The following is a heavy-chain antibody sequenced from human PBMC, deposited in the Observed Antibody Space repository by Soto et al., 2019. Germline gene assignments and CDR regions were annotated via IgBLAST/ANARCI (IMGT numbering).Heavy chain of an antibody. CDR2: ISDYNGNT. D-gene: IGHD1-26*01. J-gene: IGHJ4*01. Sequence: QVQLVQSGAEVKKPGASVMVSCKASGYTFTSYGISWGRQAPGQGLEWMGWISDYNGNTNYAQKLQGRVTMTTDTYTSTSYMELRSMRSDDTALYCCARDQELLPRFDYWGQGTLVTVSS. CDR1: GYTFTSYG. CDR3: ARDQELLPRFDY. V-gene: IGHV1-18*01.